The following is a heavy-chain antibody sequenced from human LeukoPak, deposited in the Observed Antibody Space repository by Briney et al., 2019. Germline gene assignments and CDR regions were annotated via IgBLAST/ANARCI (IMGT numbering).Heavy chain of an antibody. CDR3: TKLLVRTMATINTGFDY. CDR1: GFTFSSYG. D-gene: IGHD5-24*01. Sequence: PGGSLRLSCAASGFTFSSYGMHWVRQAPGKGLEWVAFRRYDGSNKYYADSVKGRFTISRDNSKNTLYLQMNSLRAEDTAVYYCTKLLVRTMATINTGFDYWGQGTLVTVSS. J-gene: IGHJ4*02. V-gene: IGHV3-30*02. CDR2: RRYDGSNK.